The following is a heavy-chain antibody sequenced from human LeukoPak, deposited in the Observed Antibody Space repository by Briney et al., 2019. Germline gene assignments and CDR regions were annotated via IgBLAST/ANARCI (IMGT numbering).Heavy chain of an antibody. CDR2: ISYDGSNK. CDR1: GFTFSSYA. CDR3: AKRIVGPYFYYFDY. J-gene: IGHJ4*02. Sequence: GGSLRLSCAASGFTFSSYAMSWVRQAPGKGLEWVAVISYDGSNKYYADSVKGRFTISRDNSKNTLYLQMNSLRAEDTAVYYCAKRIVGPYFYYFDYWGQGTLVTVSS. D-gene: IGHD1-26*01. V-gene: IGHV3-30*18.